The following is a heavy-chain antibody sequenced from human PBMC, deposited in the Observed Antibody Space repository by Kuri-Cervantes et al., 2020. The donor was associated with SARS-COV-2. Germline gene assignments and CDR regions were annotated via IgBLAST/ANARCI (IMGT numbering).Heavy chain of an antibody. CDR3: ARVKVKLAAAGNYYYMDV. CDR1: ADSISSSY. Sequence: LRLSCTVSADSISSSYWSWIRRPPGKGLDWIGYISHSGHANYNPSLKSRVTMSVDTSKNQVSLILSSVTAADTAVYYCARVKVKLAAAGNYYYMDVWGKGTTVTVSS. CDR2: ISHSGHA. D-gene: IGHD6-13*01. V-gene: IGHV4-59*01. J-gene: IGHJ6*03.